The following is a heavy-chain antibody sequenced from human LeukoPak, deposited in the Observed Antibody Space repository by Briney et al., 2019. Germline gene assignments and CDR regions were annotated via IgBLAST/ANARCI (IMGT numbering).Heavy chain of an antibody. V-gene: IGHV4-30-2*01. CDR3: ARGPMTTVVTRGGAFDI. CDR1: GGSISSGGYS. CDR2: IYHSGST. D-gene: IGHD4-23*01. J-gene: IGHJ3*02. Sequence: PSQTLSLTCAVSGGSISSGGYSWSWIRQPPGKGLEWIGYIYHSGSTYYNPSLKSRVTISVDTSKNQFSLKLSSVTAADTAVYYCARGPMTTVVTRGGAFDIWGQGTMVSVSS.